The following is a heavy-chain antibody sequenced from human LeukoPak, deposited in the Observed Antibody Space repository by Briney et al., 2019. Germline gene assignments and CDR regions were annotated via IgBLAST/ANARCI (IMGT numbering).Heavy chain of an antibody. CDR1: GFTFSSYA. CDR3: VYSSSLGTGFDY. V-gene: IGHV3-23*01. Sequence: GGSLRLSCAASGFTFSSYAMSWIRQAPGKGLEWVSAISGSGGSTYYADSVKGRFTISRDNSKNTLYLQMNSLRAEDTAVYYCVYSSSLGTGFDYWGQGTLVTVSS. CDR2: ISGSGGST. J-gene: IGHJ4*02. D-gene: IGHD6-13*01.